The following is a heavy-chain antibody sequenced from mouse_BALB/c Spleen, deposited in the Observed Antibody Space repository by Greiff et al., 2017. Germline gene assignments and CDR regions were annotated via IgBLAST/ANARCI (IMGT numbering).Heavy chain of an antibody. CDR2: IYPGGGYT. CDR3: ARGGDVDYAMDY. Sequence: QVQLQQSGAELVRPGTSVKISCKASGYTFTNYWLGWVKQRPGHGLEWIGDIYPGGGYTNYNEKFKGKATLTADTSSSTAYMQLSSLTSEDSAVYFCARGGDVDYAMDYWGQGTSVTVSS. CDR1: GYTFTNYW. J-gene: IGHJ4*01. V-gene: IGHV1-63*02.